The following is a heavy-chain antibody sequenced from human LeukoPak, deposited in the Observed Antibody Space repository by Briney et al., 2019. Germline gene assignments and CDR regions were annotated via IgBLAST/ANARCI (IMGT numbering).Heavy chain of an antibody. J-gene: IGHJ3*02. CDR1: GFTFSSYW. V-gene: IGHV3-7*03. CDR2: IKQDGSEK. Sequence: GGSLRLSCAASGFTFSSYWMSWVRQAPGKGLEWVANIKQDGSEKYYVDSVKGRFTISRDNAKNSLCLQMNSLRAEDTAVYYCAGYCSSTSCYAMGGFDAFDIWGQGTMVTVSS. CDR3: AGYCSSTSCYAMGGFDAFDI. D-gene: IGHD2-2*01.